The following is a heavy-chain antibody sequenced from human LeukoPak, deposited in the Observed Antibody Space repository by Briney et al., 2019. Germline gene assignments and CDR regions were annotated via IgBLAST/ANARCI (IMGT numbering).Heavy chain of an antibody. CDR2: ISGSGRST. J-gene: IGHJ4*02. D-gene: IGHD3-22*01. Sequence: GGSLRLSCAASGFTFSSYGMSWVRQAPGKGLEWVSTISGSGRSTYYADSVKGRFTISRDNSKNTLYLQVNSLRAEDTAVYYCAKDGSDYYFDYWGQGTLVTVSS. V-gene: IGHV3-23*01. CDR3: AKDGSDYYFDY. CDR1: GFTFSSYG.